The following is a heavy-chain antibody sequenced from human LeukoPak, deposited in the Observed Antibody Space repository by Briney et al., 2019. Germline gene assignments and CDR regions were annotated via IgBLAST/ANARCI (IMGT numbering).Heavy chain of an antibody. D-gene: IGHD3-22*01. V-gene: IGHV3-74*01. CDR2: INGDGSTT. Sequence: GGSLRLSCAASGFAFNKYWMHWVRQAPGKGLVWVSRINGDGSTTSYADSVKGGFTISRDNAKNMLYLQMSSLRAEDTAVYYCATGNYYDSRGYYTFGHWGQGTLVTVSS. CDR1: GFAFNKYW. CDR3: ATGNYYDSRGYYTFGH. J-gene: IGHJ4*02.